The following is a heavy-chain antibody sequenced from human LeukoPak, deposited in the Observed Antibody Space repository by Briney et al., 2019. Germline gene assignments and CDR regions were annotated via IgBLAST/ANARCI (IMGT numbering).Heavy chain of an antibody. D-gene: IGHD2-8*01. CDR1: GFTFSRYW. CDR2: IKEDGGEK. Sequence: GGSLRLSCAASGFTFSRYWMSWVRQAPGKGLEWVANIKEDGGEKFHVDSVKGRFTISRDNAKKSLYLQMNSLRAEDTAVYFCARALGCTNGVCHDAFDIWGQGTVVTVSS. J-gene: IGHJ3*02. CDR3: ARALGCTNGVCHDAFDI. V-gene: IGHV3-7*01.